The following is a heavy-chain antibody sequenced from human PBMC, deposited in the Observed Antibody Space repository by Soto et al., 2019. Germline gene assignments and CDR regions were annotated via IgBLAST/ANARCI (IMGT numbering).Heavy chain of an antibody. Sequence: SLKISCQGSGYAFSSYWIAWVRQMPGKGLEWMGIIYPGDSDTRYSPSFQGQVTISVDKSITTAYLQWRSLKASDTAMYYCARGYCTATICDPWFDPWGQGTLVTVA. J-gene: IGHJ5*02. V-gene: IGHV5-51*01. D-gene: IGHD2-8*02. CDR2: IYPGDSDT. CDR1: GYAFSSYW. CDR3: ARGYCTATICDPWFDP.